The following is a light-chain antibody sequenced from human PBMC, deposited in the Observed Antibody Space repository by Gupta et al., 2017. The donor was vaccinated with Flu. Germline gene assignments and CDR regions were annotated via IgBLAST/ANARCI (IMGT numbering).Light chain of an antibody. Sequence: DIVMTQSPLSLPVTPGEPASISCRSSQSLLHSNGYNYLDWYLQKPGQSPQLLIYLGSNRASGVPDRFSGSGSGTDFTLKISRVEAEDVGIYYCRQARQPPHNFGQGTKLDIK. V-gene: IGKV2-28*01. CDR2: LGS. CDR1: QSLLHSNGYNY. CDR3: RQARQPPHN. J-gene: IGKJ2*01.